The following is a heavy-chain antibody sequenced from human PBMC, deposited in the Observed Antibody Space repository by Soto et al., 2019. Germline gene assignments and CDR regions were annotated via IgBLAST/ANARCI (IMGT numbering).Heavy chain of an antibody. D-gene: IGHD2-2*01. J-gene: IGHJ4*02. V-gene: IGHV3-23*01. CDR1: GFTFSTYG. Sequence: GGSLRLSCAASGFTFSTYGMSWVRQAPGKGLEWVSAISNSGGSTSYTGSVRGRFTISRDNSRNTVYLQMNSLRADDTAVYFCAKGAQPTQYYFDFWGQGTLVTVSS. CDR2: ISNSGGST. CDR3: AKGAQPTQYYFDF.